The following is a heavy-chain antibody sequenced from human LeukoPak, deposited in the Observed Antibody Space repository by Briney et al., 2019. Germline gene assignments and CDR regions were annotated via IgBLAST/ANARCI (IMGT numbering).Heavy chain of an antibody. Sequence: SETLSLTCTVSGGSISSYYWSWIRQPPGKGLEWVGYIYTSGSTNYNPSLKSRVTISVDTPKNQFSLKLSSVTAADTAVYYCARRGSSSSWYFDLWGRGTLVTVSS. J-gene: IGHJ2*01. CDR2: IYTSGST. CDR1: GGSISSYY. D-gene: IGHD6-6*01. CDR3: ARRGSSSSWYFDL. V-gene: IGHV4-4*09.